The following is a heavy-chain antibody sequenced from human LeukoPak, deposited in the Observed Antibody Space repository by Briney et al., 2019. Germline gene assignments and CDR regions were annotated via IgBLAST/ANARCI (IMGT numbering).Heavy chain of an antibody. J-gene: IGHJ4*02. D-gene: IGHD3-10*01. CDR3: AREMYYYYGSGSYFAY. V-gene: IGHV4-4*07. CDR1: GGSISSYY. CDR2: IYTSGST. Sequence: PSETLSLTCTVSGGSISSYYWSWIRQPAGKGLEWIGRIYTSGSTNYNPSLKSRVTMSVDTSKNQFSLKLSSVTAADTAVYYCAREMYYYYGSGSYFAYWGQGTLVTVSS.